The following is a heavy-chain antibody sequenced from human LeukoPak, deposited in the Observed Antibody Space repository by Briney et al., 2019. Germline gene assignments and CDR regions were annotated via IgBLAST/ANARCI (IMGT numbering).Heavy chain of an antibody. J-gene: IGHJ1*01. CDR1: GFTFSSYS. CDR2: IRGSSSYI. D-gene: IGHD3-22*01. V-gene: IGHV3-21*01. Sequence: GGSLRLSCVASGFTFSSYSMNWVRQAPGKWRDWVSSIRGSSSYINYADSVKGRFTISRQRGKNSLYLQMNTLRAEDTAVYYCARDAYYDSSGYYYAAFQHWGQGTLVTVSS. CDR3: ARDAYYDSSGYYYAAFQH.